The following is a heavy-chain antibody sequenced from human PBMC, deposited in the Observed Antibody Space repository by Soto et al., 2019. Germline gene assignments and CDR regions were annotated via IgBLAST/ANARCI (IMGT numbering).Heavy chain of an antibody. CDR3: AKDYSTVTTDPLSVVLLDY. J-gene: IGHJ4*02. CDR1: GFTFSSYA. D-gene: IGHD4-17*01. V-gene: IGHV3-23*01. Sequence: LRLSCAASGFTFSSYAMSWVRQAPGKGLEWVSIITSDGRTYYADSVKGRFTISRDNSKNTVYLQMNSLRAEDTAVYYCAKDYSTVTTDPLSVVLLDYWGQGALVTVSS. CDR2: ITSDGRT.